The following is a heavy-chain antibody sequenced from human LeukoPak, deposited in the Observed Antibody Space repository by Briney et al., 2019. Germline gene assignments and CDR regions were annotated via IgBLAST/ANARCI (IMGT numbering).Heavy chain of an antibody. CDR2: ISSSGHDI. CDR3: ARHGDGFYYGMDV. V-gene: IGHV3-21*01. D-gene: IGHD4-17*01. Sequence: GGSLRPSCAASDFTFSRYSMNWFRQAPGEGLEWVSSISSSGHDIYYADSVKGRFTISRDNAKNSLYLQMISLRVEDTAVYYCARHGDGFYYGMDVWGQGTTVTVSS. CDR1: DFTFSRYS. J-gene: IGHJ6*01.